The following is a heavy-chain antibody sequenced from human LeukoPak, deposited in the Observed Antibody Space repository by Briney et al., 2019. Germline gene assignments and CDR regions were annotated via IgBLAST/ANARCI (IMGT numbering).Heavy chain of an antibody. J-gene: IGHJ4*02. CDR3: ARGRLAGYTDY. Sequence: SETLSLTRTVSGGSISSYYWSWIRQPPGKGLEWIGYIYYSGSTNYNPSLKSRVTISVDTSKNQFSLKLSSVTAADTAVYYCARGRLAGYTDYWGQGTLVTVSS. D-gene: IGHD3-9*01. CDR2: IYYSGST. CDR1: GGSISSYY. V-gene: IGHV4-59*01.